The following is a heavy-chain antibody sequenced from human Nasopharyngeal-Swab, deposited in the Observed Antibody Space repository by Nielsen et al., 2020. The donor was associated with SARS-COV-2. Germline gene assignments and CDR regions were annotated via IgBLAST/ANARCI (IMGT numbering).Heavy chain of an antibody. V-gene: IGHV3-21*01. J-gene: IGHJ6*03. Sequence: GESLKISCTASGFSLTTYVMNWVRQAPGKGLEWVSFISGSSRSMYYSDSVKGRFTVSRDNGKDSVFLQMNSLRVEDTAVYYCAGYCSSTSCSRNYYYYYMDVWGKGTAVTVSS. CDR2: ISGSSRSM. D-gene: IGHD2-2*01. CDR1: GFSLTTYV. CDR3: AGYCSSTSCSRNYYYYYMDV.